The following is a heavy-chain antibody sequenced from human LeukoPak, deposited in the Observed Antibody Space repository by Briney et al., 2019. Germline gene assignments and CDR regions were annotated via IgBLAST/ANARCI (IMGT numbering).Heavy chain of an antibody. CDR3: ARGDLWFGELLADY. D-gene: IGHD3-10*01. CDR1: DASFSGYF. CDR2: INHSGST. V-gene: IGHV4-34*01. J-gene: IGHJ4*02. Sequence: SETLSLTCAVSDASFSGYFWTWIRQSPGKGLEWIGEINHSGSTKYNPSLNSRVTISVDTSKSQFSLNLSSVTAADTAVYYCARGDLWFGELLADYWGQGTLVTVSS.